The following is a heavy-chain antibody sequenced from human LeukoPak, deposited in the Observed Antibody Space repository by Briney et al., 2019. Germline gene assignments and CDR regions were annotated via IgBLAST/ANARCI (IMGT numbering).Heavy chain of an antibody. CDR3: ARDDAGIAVAGLPSPVANYYYYRDV. V-gene: IGHV3-23*01. CDR1: GFTFSNFA. D-gene: IGHD6-19*01. CDR2: VSGSGDGT. J-gene: IGHJ6*03. Sequence: PGGSLRLSCAASGFTFSNFAVSWVRQAPGKGLEWVSAVSGSGDGTYYADSVKGRFTISRDNSKNTLYLEMNSLRAEDTAVYYCARDDAGIAVAGLPSPVANYYYYRDVWGKGTTVTVSS.